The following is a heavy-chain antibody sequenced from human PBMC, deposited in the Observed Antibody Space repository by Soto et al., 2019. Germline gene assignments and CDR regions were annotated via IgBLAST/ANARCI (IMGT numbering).Heavy chain of an antibody. V-gene: IGHV1-46*01. Sequence: QVQLVQSGAEVKKPGASVKVSCKASGYIFTNYYIHWVRQAPGQGLEWMAIINPLPTSGSTNYAQKFQGRATVTRDTSTSTVYLELSSLRSDDAAVYYCARDLAAAAYWGQGTLVTVSS. CDR3: ARDLAAAAY. CDR1: GYIFTNYY. CDR2: INPLPTSGST. J-gene: IGHJ4*02. D-gene: IGHD6-13*01.